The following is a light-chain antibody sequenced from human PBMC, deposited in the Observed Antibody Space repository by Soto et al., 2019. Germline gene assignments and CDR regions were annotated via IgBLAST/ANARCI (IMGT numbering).Light chain of an antibody. CDR1: QSVSSY. CDR2: DAS. CDR3: QQRNVWPPIT. J-gene: IGKJ5*01. Sequence: EIVMPQSPATLSLSPGERATLSCRASQSVSSYLAWYQQKPGQAPRLLIYDASNRATGIPDRFGGSRSGTEFTLTINSLEPEDFAVYYCQQRNVWPPITFGQGTRLEI. V-gene: IGKV3-11*01.